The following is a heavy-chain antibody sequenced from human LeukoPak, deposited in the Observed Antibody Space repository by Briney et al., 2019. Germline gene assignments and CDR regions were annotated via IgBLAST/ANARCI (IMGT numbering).Heavy chain of an antibody. Sequence: PSQTLSLTCAISGDSVSSNSAAWNWIRQSPSRGLEWLGRTYYRSKWYNDYAISVKSRITINPDTPKNQFSLQLSSVTPEDTAVYYCASGAVAGLAYWGQGTLVSVSS. CDR1: GDSVSSNSAA. D-gene: IGHD6-19*01. J-gene: IGHJ4*02. V-gene: IGHV6-1*01. CDR3: ASGAVAGLAY. CDR2: TYYRSKWYN.